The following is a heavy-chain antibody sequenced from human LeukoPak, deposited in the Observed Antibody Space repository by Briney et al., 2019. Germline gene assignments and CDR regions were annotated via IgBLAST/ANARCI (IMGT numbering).Heavy chain of an antibody. CDR3: ARDLYSSSWPR. CDR1: GFIFSSYW. CDR2: IKQDGSEK. V-gene: IGHV3-7*01. D-gene: IGHD6-13*01. Sequence: GGSLRLSCAASGFIFSSYWMSWVRQAPGKGLEWVANIKQDGSEKYYVDSVKGRFTISRDNAKNSLYLQMNSLRAEDTAVYYCARDLYSSSWPRWGQGTLVTVSS. J-gene: IGHJ4*02.